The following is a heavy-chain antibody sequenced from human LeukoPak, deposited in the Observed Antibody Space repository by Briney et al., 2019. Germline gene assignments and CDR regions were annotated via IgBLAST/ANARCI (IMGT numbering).Heavy chain of an antibody. V-gene: IGHV3-21*01. CDR2: ISSSSSYI. CDR3: ARGLRQWELLRGFDY. CDR1: GFTFSSYS. J-gene: IGHJ4*02. Sequence: PGRSLRLSCAASGFTFSSYSMNWVRQAPGKGLEWVSSISSSSSYIYYADSVKGRFTISRDNSKNTLYLQMNSLRAEDTAVYYCARGLRQWELLRGFDYWGQGTLVTVSS. D-gene: IGHD1-26*01.